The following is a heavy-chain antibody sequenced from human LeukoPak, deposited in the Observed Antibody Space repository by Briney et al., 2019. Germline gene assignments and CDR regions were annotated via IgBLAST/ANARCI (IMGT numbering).Heavy chain of an antibody. CDR2: INHSGST. CDR1: GGSFSGYY. J-gene: IGHJ6*02. CDR3: AREDSSSWYGSGFYYGMDV. V-gene: IGHV4-34*01. D-gene: IGHD6-13*01. Sequence: SETLSLTCAVYGGSFSGYYWSWIRQPPGKGLEWIGEINHSGSTNYNPSLKSRVTISVDTSKNQFSLKLSSVTAADTAVYYCAREDSSSWYGSGFYYGMDVWGQGTTVTVSS.